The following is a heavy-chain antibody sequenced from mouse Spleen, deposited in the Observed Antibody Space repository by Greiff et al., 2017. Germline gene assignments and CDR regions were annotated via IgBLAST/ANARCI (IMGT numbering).Heavy chain of an antibody. V-gene: IGHV3-6*01. CDR1: GYSITSGYY. J-gene: IGHJ2*01. D-gene: IGHD2-4*01. CDR3: ARDDYDDFDY. Sequence: ESGPGLVKPSQSLSLTCSVTGYSITSGYYWNWIRQFPGNKLEWMGYISYDGSNNYNPSLKNRISITRDTSKNQFFLKLNSVTTEDTATYYCARDDYDDFDYWGQGTTLTVSS. CDR2: ISYDGSN.